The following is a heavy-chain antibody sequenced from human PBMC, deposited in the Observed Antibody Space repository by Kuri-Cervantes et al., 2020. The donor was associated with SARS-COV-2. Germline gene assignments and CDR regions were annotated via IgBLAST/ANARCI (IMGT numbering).Heavy chain of an antibody. D-gene: IGHD3-10*01. Sequence: GGSLRLSCSASGFNFSRSDMHWVRQAPGKELEWVAVISYDGKKKRCMASGKGRFTISRDNSQNTLYLQMQSLRSEDTGMYYCATDRDGFHDFWGQGTLVTVSS. CDR1: GFNFSRSD. CDR2: ISYDGKKK. V-gene: IGHV3-30*03. J-gene: IGHJ4*02. CDR3: ATDRDGFHDF.